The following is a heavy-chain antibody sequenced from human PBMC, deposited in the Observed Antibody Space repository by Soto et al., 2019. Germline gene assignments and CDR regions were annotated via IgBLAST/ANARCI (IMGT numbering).Heavy chain of an antibody. CDR1: GGSISSGGYS. D-gene: IGHD3-3*01. CDR3: AGMYYDFWSGYYSGGWFDP. J-gene: IGHJ5*02. CDR2: IYHSGST. V-gene: IGHV4-30-2*01. Sequence: QLQLQESGSGLVKPSQTLSLTCAVSGGSISSGGYSWSWIRQPPGKGLEWIGYIYHSGSTYYNPSLQSRVTISVDRSKNQFSLKLSSVTAADTAVYYCAGMYYDFWSGYYSGGWFDPWGQGTLVTVSS.